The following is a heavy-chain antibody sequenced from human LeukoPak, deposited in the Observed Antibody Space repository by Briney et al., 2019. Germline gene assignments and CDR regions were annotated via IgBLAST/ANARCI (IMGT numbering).Heavy chain of an antibody. V-gene: IGHV4-59*08. J-gene: IGHJ4*02. D-gene: IGHD5-18*01. Sequence: KASETLSLTCTVSGXSISYYYGTWIRQPPGKGLEWIGSIYYSGSTNYNPSLKSRVTISVDTSKNQFSLKLSSVTAADTAMYYCARSQYSYDFFDYWGQGTLVTVSS. CDR1: GXSISYYY. CDR2: IYYSGST. CDR3: ARSQYSYDFFDY.